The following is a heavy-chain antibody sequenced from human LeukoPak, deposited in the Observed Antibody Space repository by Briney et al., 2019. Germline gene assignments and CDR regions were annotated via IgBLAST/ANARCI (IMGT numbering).Heavy chain of an antibody. V-gene: IGHV3-30*04. Sequence: GRSLRLSCAASGFTFSSYTIHWVRQAPGKGLEWVAVISYDGGNNYYADSVKGRFPISRDNSKNTLYLQMNSLRAEDTAVYYCARDPRQYSSGWYYFDSWGQGTLVTVSS. CDR1: GFTFSSYT. J-gene: IGHJ4*02. CDR2: ISYDGGNN. D-gene: IGHD6-19*01. CDR3: ARDPRQYSSGWYYFDS.